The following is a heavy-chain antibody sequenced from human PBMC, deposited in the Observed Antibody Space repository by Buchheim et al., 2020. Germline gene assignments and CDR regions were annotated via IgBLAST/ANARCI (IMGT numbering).Heavy chain of an antibody. Sequence: EVQLVESGGGLVQPGGSLRLSCAASGFTFSSYWMSWVRQAPGKGLEWVANIKQDGSEKYYVDSVKGRFTISRDNAKNSLSLQMNSLRAEDTAVYYCARVSPSGWYRSYYYYYGMDVWGQGTT. D-gene: IGHD6-19*01. J-gene: IGHJ6*02. CDR3: ARVSPSGWYRSYYYYYGMDV. CDR2: IKQDGSEK. CDR1: GFTFSSYW. V-gene: IGHV3-7*04.